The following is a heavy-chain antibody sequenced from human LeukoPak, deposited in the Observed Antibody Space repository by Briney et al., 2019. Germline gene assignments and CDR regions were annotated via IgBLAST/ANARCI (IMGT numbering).Heavy chain of an antibody. J-gene: IGHJ5*02. V-gene: IGHV1-46*01. D-gene: IGHD5-12*01. CDR1: GYTFTSYY. CDR3: AREAPYSGYDFRWFDP. CDR2: INPSGGST. Sequence: ASVKVSCKASGYTFTSYYMHWVRQAPGQGLEWMGIINPSGGSTSYAQKFQGRVTITADESTSTAYMELSSLRSEDTAVYYCAREAPYSGYDFRWFDPWGQGTLVTVSS.